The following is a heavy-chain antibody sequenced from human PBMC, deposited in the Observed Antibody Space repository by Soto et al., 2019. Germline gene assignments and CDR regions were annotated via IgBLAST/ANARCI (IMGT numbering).Heavy chain of an antibody. V-gene: IGHV1-69*01. CDR1: GGTFGNYA. Sequence: QVQLVQSGAEVKKPGSSVKVSCKASGGTFGNYAISWVRQAPGQGLEWMGGIIPDFLATIYAQKFRDRITITAEGTTNTVYMELSTLSSEDTAIYYCVRVDPWLVSWWLDPWGQGTLVTVSS. J-gene: IGHJ5*02. CDR3: VRVDPWLVSWWLDP. D-gene: IGHD6-19*01. CDR2: IIPDFLAT.